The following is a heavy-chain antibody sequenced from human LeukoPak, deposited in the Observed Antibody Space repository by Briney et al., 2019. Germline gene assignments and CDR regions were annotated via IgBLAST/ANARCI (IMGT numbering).Heavy chain of an antibody. CDR1: GFTFGDYL. CDR2: ISGGTT. J-gene: IGHJ4*02. D-gene: IGHD6-19*01. V-gene: IGHV3-49*03. Sequence: GGSLRLSCTASGFTFGDYLMSWFRQAPGKGLEWIGFISGGTTEYVASVKGRFTISRDDSTSIAYPRMNSLTTEDTAVYYCSRGSGWLSVYWGQGTLVTVSS. CDR3: SRGSGWLSVY.